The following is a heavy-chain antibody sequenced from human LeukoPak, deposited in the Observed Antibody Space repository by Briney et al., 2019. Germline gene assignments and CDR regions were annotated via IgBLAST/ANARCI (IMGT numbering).Heavy chain of an antibody. J-gene: IGHJ4*02. CDR2: IYYSGTT. D-gene: IGHD5-24*01. CDR3: ARNQDGYANFDY. Sequence: SETLSLTCTVPGGSISSGDYYWSWIRQPPGEGLEWIGYIYYSGTTFYNPSLKSRPTISVDTSKNQFSLKVSSVTAADTAVYYCARNQDGYANFDYWGQGTLVTVSS. V-gene: IGHV4-30-4*01. CDR1: GGSISSGDYY.